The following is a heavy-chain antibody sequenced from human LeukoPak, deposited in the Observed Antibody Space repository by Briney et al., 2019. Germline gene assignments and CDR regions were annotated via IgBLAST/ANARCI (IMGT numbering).Heavy chain of an antibody. CDR1: GGSISSCY. J-gene: IGHJ3*02. Sequence: PSETLSLTCTVSGGSISSCYWSWIRQPPGKGLEWIGYIYYSGSTNYNPSLKSRVTISVDTSKNQFSLKLSSVTAADTAVYYCARGGYYYDSSGYYYEGAFDIWGQGTMVTVSS. V-gene: IGHV4-59*01. D-gene: IGHD3-22*01. CDR2: IYYSGST. CDR3: ARGGYYYDSSGYYYEGAFDI.